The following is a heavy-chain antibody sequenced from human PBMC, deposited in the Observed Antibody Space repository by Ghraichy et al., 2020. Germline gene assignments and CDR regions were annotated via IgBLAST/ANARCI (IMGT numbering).Heavy chain of an antibody. CDR3: AREIAARPVYAFDI. CDR2: IKQDGSEK. CDR1: GFTFSSYW. Sequence: GGSLRLSCAASGFTFSSYWMSWVRQAPGKGLEWVANIKQDGSEKYYVDSVKGRFTISRDNAKNSLYLQMNSLRAEDTAVYYCAREIAARPVYAFDIWGQGTMVTVSS. V-gene: IGHV3-7*01. D-gene: IGHD6-6*01. J-gene: IGHJ3*02.